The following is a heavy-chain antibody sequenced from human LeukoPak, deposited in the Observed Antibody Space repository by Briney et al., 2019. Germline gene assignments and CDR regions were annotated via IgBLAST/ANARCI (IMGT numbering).Heavy chain of an antibody. CDR2: ISSSSTNI. Sequence: GGSLRLSCAASRFTFSTYSMNWVRQAPGRGLEWVSYISSSSTNIYYKDSVKGRFTISRDNAKNSLYLHMTSLRAEDTAVYYCVRNDGDNAFDIWRQGTMVIVSS. J-gene: IGHJ3*02. CDR1: RFTFSTYS. V-gene: IGHV3-48*01. D-gene: IGHD4-17*01. CDR3: VRNDGDNAFDI.